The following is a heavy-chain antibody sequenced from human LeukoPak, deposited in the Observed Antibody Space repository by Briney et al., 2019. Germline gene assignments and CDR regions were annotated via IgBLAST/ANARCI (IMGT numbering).Heavy chain of an antibody. CDR3: VRDQGNYSFGH. J-gene: IGHJ4*02. CDR2: IDGDGSVT. V-gene: IGHV3-74*01. Sequence: GGSLRLSCAASGFTFSSYWMHWVRQAPGKGLVWVSRIDGDGSVTSYADYVKGRLTISRDNAKSTLYLHMNNPRAEDTAVYYCVRDQGNYSFGHWGQGTLVTVSS. D-gene: IGHD2-21*01. CDR1: GFTFSSYW.